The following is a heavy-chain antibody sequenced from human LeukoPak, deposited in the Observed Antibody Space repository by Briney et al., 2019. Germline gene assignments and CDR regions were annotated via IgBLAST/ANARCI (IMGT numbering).Heavy chain of an antibody. D-gene: IGHD3-22*01. CDR2: IYYSGST. V-gene: IGHV4-59*01. Sequence: PSETLSLTCTVSGGSISSYYWSWIRQPPGKGLEWIGYIYYSGSTNYNPSLKSRVTISVDTSKNQFSLKLSSVTAADTAVYYCARSPYYHDSSGYYYGMDVWGQGTTVTVSS. CDR3: ARSPYYHDSSGYYYGMDV. CDR1: GGSISSYY. J-gene: IGHJ6*02.